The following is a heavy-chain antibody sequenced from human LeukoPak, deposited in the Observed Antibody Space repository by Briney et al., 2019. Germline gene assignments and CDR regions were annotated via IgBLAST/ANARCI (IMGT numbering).Heavy chain of an antibody. J-gene: IGHJ5*02. CDR2: ISYDGSNK. V-gene: IGHV3-30*04. D-gene: IGHD2-21*02. Sequence: AGGSLRLSCAASGFTFSSYAMHWVRQAPGKGLEWVAVISYDGSNKYYADSVKGRFTISRDNSKSTLYLQMNSLRAEDTAVYYCARDRCGGDCGFDPWGQGTLVTVSS. CDR1: GFTFSSYA. CDR3: ARDRCGGDCGFDP.